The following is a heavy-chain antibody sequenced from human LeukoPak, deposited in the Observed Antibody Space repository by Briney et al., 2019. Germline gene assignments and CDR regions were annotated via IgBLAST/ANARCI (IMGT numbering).Heavy chain of an antibody. V-gene: IGHV1-69*05. CDR3: ARDFSEYGAHQGVSMDY. D-gene: IGHD4/OR15-4a*01. Sequence: ASEKVSCKASGGTFSSYAISWVRQAPGQGLEWMGGIIPIFGTANYAQKFQGRVTITTDESTSTAYMELSSLRSEDTAVYYCARDFSEYGAHQGVSMDYWGQGTLVTVSS. J-gene: IGHJ4*02. CDR1: GGTFSSYA. CDR2: IIPIFGTA.